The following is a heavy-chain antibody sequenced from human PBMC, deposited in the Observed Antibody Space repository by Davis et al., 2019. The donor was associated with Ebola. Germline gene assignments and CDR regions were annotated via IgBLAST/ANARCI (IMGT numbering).Heavy chain of an antibody. CDR3: AREQQLVQSYYYGMDV. V-gene: IGHV1-2*04. D-gene: IGHD6-13*01. CDR1: GYTFTSYD. CDR2: MNPNSGGT. Sequence: AASVKVSCKASGYTFTSYDINWVRQATGQGLEWMGWMNPNSGGTDYAQKFQGWVTMTRDTSISTAYMELSRLRSDDTAVYYCAREQQLVQSYYYGMDVWGQGTTVTVSS. J-gene: IGHJ6*02.